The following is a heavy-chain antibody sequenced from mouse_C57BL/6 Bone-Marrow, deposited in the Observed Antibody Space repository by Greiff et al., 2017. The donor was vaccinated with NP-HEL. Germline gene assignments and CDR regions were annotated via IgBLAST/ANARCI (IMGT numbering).Heavy chain of an antibody. CDR3: AYDYDYY. V-gene: IGHV14-3*01. D-gene: IGHD2-4*01. CDR1: GFHIKNTY. J-gene: IGHJ2*01. CDR2: IDPANGNT. Sequence: VQLQQSVAELVRPGASVKLSCTASGFHIKNTYMHWVKQRPEQGLEWIGRIDPANGNTKYAPKFQGKATITADTSSNTANRQISSLTSEDTAIYYCAYDYDYYWGQGTTLTVSS.